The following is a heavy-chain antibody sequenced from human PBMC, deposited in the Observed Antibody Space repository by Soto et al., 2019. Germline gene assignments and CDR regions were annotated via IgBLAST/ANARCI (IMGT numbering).Heavy chain of an antibody. CDR2: IYYSGST. D-gene: IGHD3-22*01. CDR1: GGSISSGGYY. CDR3: ARESIDSSGYTPHASFDY. Sequence: QVQLQESGPGLVKPSQTLSLTCTVSGGSISSGGYYWSWIRQHPGKGLEGIGYIYYSGSTYYNPYLKSRVTISVDTSKNQFSLKLSSVTAADTAVYYCARESIDSSGYTPHASFDYWGQGTLVTVSS. V-gene: IGHV4-31*03. J-gene: IGHJ4*02.